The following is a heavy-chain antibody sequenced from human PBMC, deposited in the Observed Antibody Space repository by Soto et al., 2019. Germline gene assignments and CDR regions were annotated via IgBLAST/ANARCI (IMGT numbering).Heavy chain of an antibody. J-gene: IGHJ3*01. CDR3: AYSSGWYRHDV. V-gene: IGHV4-4*02. D-gene: IGHD6-19*01. Sequence: QVQLQGSGPGLVKPSGTLSLTCAVSGDSISSPKWWTWLRQPPGKGLEWIGDLLHSGTTNYNPSLKSRVILSVDKSQNQFSLSLTSVTAADTAIYFCAYSSGWYRHDVWGQGTSVTVSS. CDR2: LLHSGTT. CDR1: GDSISSPKW.